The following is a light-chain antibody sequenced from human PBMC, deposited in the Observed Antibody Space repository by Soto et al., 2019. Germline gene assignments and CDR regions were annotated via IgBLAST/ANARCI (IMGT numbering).Light chain of an antibody. Sequence: QSALTQPRSVSGSPGQSVTISCTGTNSDVGAYDYVSWYQQHPGKAPKVIIYDVTRRPSGVPDRFSGSKSGNTASLTISVLQAEDEADYYCCSDVINFPFWVFGGGTKLTVL. CDR3: CSDVINFPFWV. V-gene: IGLV2-11*01. CDR2: DVT. CDR1: NSDVGAYDY. J-gene: IGLJ3*02.